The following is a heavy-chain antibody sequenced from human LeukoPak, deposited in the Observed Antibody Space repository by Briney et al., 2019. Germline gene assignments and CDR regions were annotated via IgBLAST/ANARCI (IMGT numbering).Heavy chain of an antibody. CDR1: GGSISSYY. D-gene: IGHD3-3*01. CDR2: IYYSGST. V-gene: IGHV4-59*01. Sequence: PSETLSLTCTVSGGSISSYYWSWIRQPPGKGLEWIGYIYYSGSTSYNPSLKSRVTISVDTSKNQFSLKLSSVTAADTAVYYCASRSLWSGYYDYWGQGTLVTVSS. CDR3: ASRSLWSGYYDY. J-gene: IGHJ4*02.